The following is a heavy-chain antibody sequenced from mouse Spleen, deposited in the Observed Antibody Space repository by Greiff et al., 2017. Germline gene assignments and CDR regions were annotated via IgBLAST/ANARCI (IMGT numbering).Heavy chain of an antibody. CDR2: IYPSDSET. CDR1: GYTFTSYW. Sequence: QVQLQQPGAELVRPGSSVKLSCKASGYTFTSYWMDWVKQRPGQGLEWIGNIYPSDSETHYNQKFKDKATLTVDKSSSTAYMQLSSLTSEDSAVYYWARRGTGTGDYWGQGTTLTVSS. CDR3: ARRGTGTGDY. D-gene: IGHD4-1*01. V-gene: IGHV1-61*01. J-gene: IGHJ2*01.